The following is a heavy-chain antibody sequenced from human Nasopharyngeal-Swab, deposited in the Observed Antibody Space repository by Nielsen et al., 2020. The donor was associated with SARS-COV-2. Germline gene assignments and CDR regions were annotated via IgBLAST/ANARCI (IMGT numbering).Heavy chain of an antibody. CDR3: ASVDMVDY. D-gene: IGHD5-12*01. V-gene: IGHV1-3*01. CDR1: GYTFTSFD. Sequence: ASVTVSCKASGYTFTSFDMDWVRQAPGQRLEWMGWIKGGNGNTKYSQKFQGRVTFTRATSASTAYMELSSLRSEDTAVYYCASVDMVDYWGQGTLVTVSS. CDR2: IKGGNGNT. J-gene: IGHJ4*02.